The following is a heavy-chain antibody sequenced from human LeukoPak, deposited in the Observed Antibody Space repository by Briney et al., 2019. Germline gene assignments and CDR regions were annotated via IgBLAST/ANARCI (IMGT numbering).Heavy chain of an antibody. Sequence: PGGSLRLSCAASGFTFSSYAMSWVRQAPGKGLERVSAISGSGGSTYYADSVKGRFTISRDNSKNTLYLQMNSLRAEDTAVYYCAKDRRREYYYMDVWGKGTTVTVSS. J-gene: IGHJ6*03. CDR1: GFTFSSYA. V-gene: IGHV3-23*01. CDR3: AKDRRREYYYMDV. CDR2: ISGSGGST. D-gene: IGHD1-26*01.